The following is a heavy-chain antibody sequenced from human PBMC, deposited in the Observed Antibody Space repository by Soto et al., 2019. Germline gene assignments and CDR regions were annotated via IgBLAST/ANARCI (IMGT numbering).Heavy chain of an antibody. CDR2: THYSGST. Sequence: QVQLQESGPGLVKPSETLSLTCTVSGGSISSYYWSWIRQPPGKGLEWIGYTHYSGSTNYNPSLKSRVTISVDTSKYQFSLKLSSVTAAVTAVYYCARHETFHCDYDYWGQGTLVTVSS. D-gene: IGHD5-12*01. J-gene: IGHJ4*02. CDR3: ARHETFHCDYDY. CDR1: GGSISSYY. V-gene: IGHV4-59*08.